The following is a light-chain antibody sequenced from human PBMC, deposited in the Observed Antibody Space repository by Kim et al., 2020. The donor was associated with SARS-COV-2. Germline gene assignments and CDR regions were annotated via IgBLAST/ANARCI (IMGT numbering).Light chain of an antibody. CDR1: SGTITTYY. V-gene: IGLV6-57*04. Sequence: NFMLTQPHSVSGSPGKPVIISCTRSSGTITTYYVQWYQQRPGSATTTVIYEDNRRPSGVPDRFSGSIDYSSNSASLTISGLQTEDEADYYCQSSEPNSHWVFGGGTQLTVL. CDR3: QSSEPNSHWV. J-gene: IGLJ3*02. CDR2: EDN.